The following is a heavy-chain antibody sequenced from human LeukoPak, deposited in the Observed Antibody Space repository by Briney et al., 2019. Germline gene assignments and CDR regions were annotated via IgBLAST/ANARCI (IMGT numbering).Heavy chain of an antibody. CDR2: IYYSGST. Sequence: PSETLSLTCTVSGGSISNNNYYWSWIRQPVGKGLEWIGSIYYSGSTYYNPSLKSRVTISVDTSKNQFSLKLSSVTAADTAVYYCARENCSGGSCYSICYYYYMDVWGKGTTVTVSS. V-gene: IGHV4-39*07. D-gene: IGHD2-15*01. CDR3: ARENCSGGSCYSICYYYYMDV. J-gene: IGHJ6*03. CDR1: GGSISNNNYY.